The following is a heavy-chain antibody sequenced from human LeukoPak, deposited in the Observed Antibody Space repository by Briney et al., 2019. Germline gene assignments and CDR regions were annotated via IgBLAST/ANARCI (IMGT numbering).Heavy chain of an antibody. J-gene: IGHJ6*02. V-gene: IGHV4-4*07. CDR3: ARDHVYGSGSPYYYYGMGV. CDR1: GGSISSFY. D-gene: IGHD3-10*01. Sequence: SETLSLTCTVSGGSISSFYWSWIRQPAGEGLEWIGRISASGSTNYNPSLMGRATMSVDTSKNQFSLKLSSVTAADTAVYYCARDHVYGSGSPYYYYGMGVWGQGTTITVSS. CDR2: ISASGST.